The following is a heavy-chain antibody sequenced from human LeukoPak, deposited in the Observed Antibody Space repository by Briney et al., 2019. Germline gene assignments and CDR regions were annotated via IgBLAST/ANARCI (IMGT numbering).Heavy chain of an antibody. Sequence: ASVKVSCKASGYIFTGYYMHWVRQAPGQGLEWMGWINPNSGGTNYAQKFQGRVTMTRDTSISTAYMELTRLRSDDTAVYYCARDNGDYWFDYWGQGTLVTVSS. CDR2: INPNSGGT. CDR3: ARDNGDYWFDY. J-gene: IGHJ4*02. V-gene: IGHV1-2*02. D-gene: IGHD4-17*01. CDR1: GYIFTGYY.